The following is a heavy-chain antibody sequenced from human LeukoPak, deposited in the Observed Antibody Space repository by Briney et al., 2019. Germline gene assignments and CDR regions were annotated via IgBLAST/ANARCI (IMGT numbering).Heavy chain of an antibody. Sequence: PSETLSLTCAVYGGSFSGYYWSWIRQPPGKGLEWIGEINHSGSTNYNPSLKSRVTISVDTSKNQFSLKLSSVTAADTAVYYCARHRAGMVRGVIKYYFDYWGQGTLVTVSS. CDR2: INHSGST. CDR3: ARHRAGMVRGVIKYYFDY. V-gene: IGHV4-34*01. D-gene: IGHD3-10*01. J-gene: IGHJ4*02. CDR1: GGSFSGYY.